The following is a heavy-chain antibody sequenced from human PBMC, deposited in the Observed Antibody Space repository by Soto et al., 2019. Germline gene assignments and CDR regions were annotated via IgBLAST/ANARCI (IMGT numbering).Heavy chain of an antibody. V-gene: IGHV1-18*01. Sequence: QVQLVQSGAEVRRPGASVKVSCQDSGYTFINDGINWVRQAPGQGLEWMGWISAYNGNTEYAQNFQGRVTMTTDTSTSTAYMEVRSLSSADTAVYFCARGGPTSADYYYGMDVWGLGTTVTVSS. CDR1: GYTFINDG. CDR2: ISAYNGNT. CDR3: ARGGPTSADYYYGMDV. D-gene: IGHD3-10*01. J-gene: IGHJ6*02.